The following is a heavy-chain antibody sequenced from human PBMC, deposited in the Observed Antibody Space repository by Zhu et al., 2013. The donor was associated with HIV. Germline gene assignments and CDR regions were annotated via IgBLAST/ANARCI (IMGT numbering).Heavy chain of an antibody. Sequence: QVQVVQSGAEVKKPGASVKVSCKTSGYTFTSNDTDWVRQAAGQGLEWLGWMNPDSGNTGYARKFQGRVTMTSNIAISTAYMELSGLTSEDTAVYYCARGRVRGVISPDYWGHGTLVIVSS. CDR3: ARGRVRGVISPDY. D-gene: IGHD3-10*01. CDR1: GYTFTSND. V-gene: IGHV1-8*01. J-gene: IGHJ4*01. CDR2: MNPDSGNT.